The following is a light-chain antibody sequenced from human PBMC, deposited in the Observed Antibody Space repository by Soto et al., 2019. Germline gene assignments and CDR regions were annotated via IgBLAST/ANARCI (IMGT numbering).Light chain of an antibody. J-gene: IGLJ1*01. Sequence: QSVLTQPASVSGSPGQSITISCTGTSSDVGGYNYVSWYQQHPVKAPKLMIYDVTNRPSGVSDRFSGSKSGNTASLTISGLQAEDEADYYCSSYTCSSTPYVFGTGTKVTV. CDR3: SSYTCSSTPYV. V-gene: IGLV2-14*01. CDR2: DVT. CDR1: SSDVGGYNY.